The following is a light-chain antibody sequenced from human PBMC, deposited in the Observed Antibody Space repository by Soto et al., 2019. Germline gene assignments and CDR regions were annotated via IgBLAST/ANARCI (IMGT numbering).Light chain of an antibody. V-gene: IGKV2-28*01. CDR3: MQCLESPT. J-gene: IGKJ2*01. CDR1: QSLLHSNGYTY. CDR2: LGS. Sequence: DIVMTQSPLSLPVTPGEPASISCRSSQSLLHSNGYTYLDWYLQKPGQSPQLLIYLGSNRASGVPDRFSGSGSGTDFILKISRVEAEDVGVYYCMQCLESPTFGQGTKLEIK.